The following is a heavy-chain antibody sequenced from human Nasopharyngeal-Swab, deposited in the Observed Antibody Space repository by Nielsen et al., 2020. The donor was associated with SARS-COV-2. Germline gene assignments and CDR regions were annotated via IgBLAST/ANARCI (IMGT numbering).Heavy chain of an antibody. D-gene: IGHD6-13*01. CDR3: ATSGSSVTAGVNMDV. J-gene: IGHJ6*03. Sequence: WIRQPPGKGLEWIGEIYQSGNTNYNPSLKSRVSISLDKSKNQFSLNLTSVTVADTAVYYCATSGSSVTAGVNMDVWGKGTTVTVSS. CDR2: IYQSGNT. V-gene: IGHV4-4*02.